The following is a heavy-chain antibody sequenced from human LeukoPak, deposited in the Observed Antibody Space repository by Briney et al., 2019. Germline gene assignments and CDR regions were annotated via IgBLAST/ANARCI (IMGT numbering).Heavy chain of an antibody. Sequence: GGSLRLSCAVSGFTFISYGMQWVRQAPGKGLAWVSRINTDGSSTTYADSVKGRLTIPRDNAKNTLYLQMNSLRAEDTAVYYCARELPREVTLDYWGQGTLVTVSS. V-gene: IGHV3-74*01. D-gene: IGHD2-21*02. J-gene: IGHJ4*01. CDR3: ARELPREVTLDY. CDR2: INTDGSST. CDR1: GFTFISYG.